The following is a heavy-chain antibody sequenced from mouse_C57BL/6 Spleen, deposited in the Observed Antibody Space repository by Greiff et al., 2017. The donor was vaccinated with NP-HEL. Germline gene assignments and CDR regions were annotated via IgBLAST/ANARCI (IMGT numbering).Heavy chain of an antibody. CDR2: IHPNSGST. J-gene: IGHJ2*01. Sequence: QVQLQQPGAELVKPGASVKLSCKASGYTFTSYWMHWVKQRPGQGLEWIGMIHPNSGSTNYNEKFKSKATLTVDKSSSTAYMQLSSLTSEDSAVYYCAYYYGSSYSYYFDYWGQGTTLTVSS. V-gene: IGHV1-64*01. CDR1: GYTFTSYW. CDR3: AYYYGSSYSYYFDY. D-gene: IGHD1-1*01.